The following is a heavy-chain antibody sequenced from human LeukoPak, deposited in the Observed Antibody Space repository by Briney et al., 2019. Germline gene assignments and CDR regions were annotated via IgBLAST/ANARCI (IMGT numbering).Heavy chain of an antibody. Sequence: ASVKVSCKASGYTFTSFDISWVRQAPGQGLEWMGWINPNSGGTNYAQKFQGRVTMTRDTSISTAYMELSRLRSDDTAVYYCARGGYSGSLYNWFDPWGQGTLVTVSS. D-gene: IGHD1-26*01. CDR1: GYTFTSFD. V-gene: IGHV1-2*02. CDR3: ARGGYSGSLYNWFDP. J-gene: IGHJ5*02. CDR2: INPNSGGT.